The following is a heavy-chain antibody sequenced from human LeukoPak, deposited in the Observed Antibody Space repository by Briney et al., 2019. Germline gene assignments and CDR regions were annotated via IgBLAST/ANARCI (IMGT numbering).Heavy chain of an antibody. CDR2: IYYSGST. CDR3: ARHSSWFDP. Sequence: SETLSLTCTVSGGSISSSSYYWGWIRQPPGKGLEWIGSIYYSGSTYYNPSLKSRVTISVDTSKNQFSLKLSSVTAADTAVYYCARHSSWFDPWGQGALVTVSS. V-gene: IGHV4-39*01. J-gene: IGHJ5*02. CDR1: GGSISSSSYY.